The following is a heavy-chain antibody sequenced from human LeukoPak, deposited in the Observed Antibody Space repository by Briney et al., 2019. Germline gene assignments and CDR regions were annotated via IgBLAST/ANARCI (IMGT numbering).Heavy chain of an antibody. CDR1: GGSISSYY. CDR3: ARRRNYCGSGAFDI. CDR2: IYYSGST. D-gene: IGHD3-10*01. J-gene: IGHJ3*02. Sequence: NPSETLSLTCTVSGGSISSYYWSWIRQPPGKGLEWIGYIYYSGSTNYNPSLKSRVTISVDTSNNQFSLKLSSVTAADTAVYYCARRRNYCGSGAFDIWGQGTMVTVSS. V-gene: IGHV4-59*08.